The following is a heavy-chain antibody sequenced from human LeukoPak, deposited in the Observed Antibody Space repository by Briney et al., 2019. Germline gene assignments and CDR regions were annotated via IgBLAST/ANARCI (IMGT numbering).Heavy chain of an antibody. D-gene: IGHD3-22*01. CDR1: GYIFTSYW. J-gene: IGHJ4*02. CDR3: ARQSADYYDSSGYSPFDY. V-gene: IGHV5-51*01. CDR2: IYPGDSDT. Sequence: GASLKISCKGSGYIFTSYWIGWVRPLPGKGLEWMGNIYPGDSDTRYSPSFQGQVTISADKSISTAYLQWSSLKASDTAMYYCARQSADYYDSSGYSPFDYWGQGTLVTVSS.